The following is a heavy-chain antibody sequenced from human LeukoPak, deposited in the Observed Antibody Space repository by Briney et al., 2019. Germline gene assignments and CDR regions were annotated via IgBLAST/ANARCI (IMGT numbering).Heavy chain of an antibody. Sequence: GGSLRLSCAASGFTFSTFAMIWVRQPPGKGLEWVSSIFPSGGEIHYADSVRGRFTISRDNSKSTLSLQMNSLTAEDTAIYYCATYRQVLLPFESWGQGTLVTVSS. CDR2: IFPSGGEI. CDR3: ATYRQVLLPFES. D-gene: IGHD2-8*02. V-gene: IGHV3-23*01. J-gene: IGHJ4*02. CDR1: GFTFSTFA.